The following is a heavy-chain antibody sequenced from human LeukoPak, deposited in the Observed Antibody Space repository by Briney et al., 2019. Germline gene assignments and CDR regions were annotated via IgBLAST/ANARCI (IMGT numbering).Heavy chain of an antibody. J-gene: IGHJ4*02. Sequence: PGGSLRLSCAASGFTFSSYAMSWVRQAPGKGLEWVSAISGSGGRTYYADSVKGRSTVSRDNSKNTLYLQMNSLRAEDTAICYCANTYYYGSGSSPGDYWGQGILVTVSS. D-gene: IGHD3-10*01. CDR3: ANTYYYGSGSSPGDY. CDR2: ISGSGGRT. V-gene: IGHV3-23*01. CDR1: GFTFSSYA.